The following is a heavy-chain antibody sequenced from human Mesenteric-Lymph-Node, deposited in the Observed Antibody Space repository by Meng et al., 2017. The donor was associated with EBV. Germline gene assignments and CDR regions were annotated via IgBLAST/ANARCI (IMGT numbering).Heavy chain of an antibody. J-gene: IGHJ5*02. D-gene: IGHD6-13*01. V-gene: IGHV7-4-1*02. Sequence: QVQLVQSGSDLKKPGAPVKVSCKASGYTFTSYAMHWVRQAPGQGLDWMGWINTNTGNTTYAQDFTGRFVFSLDTSVSTAYLQISSLKAEDTAVYYCARDRFGSWYSSPLNYFDPWGQGTLVTVSS. CDR2: INTNTGNT. CDR1: GYTFTSYA. CDR3: ARDRFGSWYSSPLNYFDP.